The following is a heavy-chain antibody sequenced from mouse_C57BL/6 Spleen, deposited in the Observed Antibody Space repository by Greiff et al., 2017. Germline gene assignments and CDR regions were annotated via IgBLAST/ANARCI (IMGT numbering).Heavy chain of an antibody. CDR3: ARPLYYDYAWFAY. D-gene: IGHD2-4*01. V-gene: IGHV1-80*01. Sequence: VQLQQSGAELVKPGASVKISCKASGYAFSSYWMNWVKQRPGKGLEWIGQIYPGDGDTNYNGKFKGKATLTADKSSSTAYMQLSSLTSEDSAVYFCARPLYYDYAWFAYWGQGTLVTVSA. CDR1: GYAFSSYW. CDR2: IYPGDGDT. J-gene: IGHJ3*01.